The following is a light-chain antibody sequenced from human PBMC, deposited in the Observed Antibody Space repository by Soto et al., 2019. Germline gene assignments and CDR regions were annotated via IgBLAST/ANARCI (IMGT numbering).Light chain of an antibody. J-gene: IGKJ5*01. Sequence: EIVLTQSPCTLSLSPWERSTLSCMASQSVSSSYLAWYQQKPGQAPRLLIYGASSRATGIPDRFSGSGSGTDFTLTISRLEPEDFAVYYCQHYGRSLPITFGQGTRLEIK. CDR2: GAS. CDR1: QSVSSSY. V-gene: IGKV3-20*01. CDR3: QHYGRSLPIT.